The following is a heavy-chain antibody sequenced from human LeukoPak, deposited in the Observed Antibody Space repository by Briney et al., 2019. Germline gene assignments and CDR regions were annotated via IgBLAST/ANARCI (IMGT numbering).Heavy chain of an antibody. J-gene: IGHJ4*02. CDR2: INWNGGST. V-gene: IGHV3-20*04. CDR1: GITFSSYG. Sequence: GGTLRLSCAASGITFSSYGMSWVRQAPGKGLEWVSGINWNGGSTGYADSVKGRFTISRDNAKNSLYLQMNSLRAEDTALYYCARDKGIHLTFFDYWGQGTLVTVSS. CDR3: ARDKGIHLTFFDY. D-gene: IGHD5-18*01.